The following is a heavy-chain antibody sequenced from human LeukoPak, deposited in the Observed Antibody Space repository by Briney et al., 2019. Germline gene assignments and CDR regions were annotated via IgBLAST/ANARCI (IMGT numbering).Heavy chain of an antibody. Sequence: GGSLRLSCAASGFTFSSYSVNWVRQAPGKGLEWVANIKQDGSEKYYVDSVKGRFTISRDNAKNSLYLQMNSLRAEDTAVYYCARDYSSGWYGNMDVWGKGTTVTVSS. D-gene: IGHD6-19*01. CDR3: ARDYSSGWYGNMDV. V-gene: IGHV3-7*01. J-gene: IGHJ6*03. CDR1: GFTFSSYS. CDR2: IKQDGSEK.